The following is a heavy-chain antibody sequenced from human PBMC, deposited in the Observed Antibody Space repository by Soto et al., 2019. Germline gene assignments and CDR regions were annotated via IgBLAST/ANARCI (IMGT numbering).Heavy chain of an antibody. V-gene: IGHV4-31*03. CDR2: FYSSGSI. CDR3: ARMYSSGSGWFHP. CDR1: GYSITAGGYY. J-gene: IGHJ5*02. D-gene: IGHD6-19*01. Sequence: SETLSLTCFVSGYSITAGGYYWSWIRHHPGKGLEWIGSFYSSGSIIYNPSLRSRVSISGDTSSNQFSMSLTSVTAADAARYYCARMYSSGSGWFHPWGQGTLVTVSS.